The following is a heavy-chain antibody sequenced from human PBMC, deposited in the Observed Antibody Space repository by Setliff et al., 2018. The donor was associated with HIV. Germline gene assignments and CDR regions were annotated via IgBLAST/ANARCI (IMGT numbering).Heavy chain of an antibody. CDR1: GFSIGSNGVG. V-gene: IGHV2-5*01. D-gene: IGHD3-3*01. CDR3: AHSFRYDFYLDY. CDR2: IYWNDDK. Sequence: VSGPTLVNPTQTLTLTCTVSGFSIGSNGVGVGWIRQPPGKALEWLALIYWNDDKRYSPSLKSRLTITKDTSKNQVVLTMTNMDPVDTATYYCAHSFRYDFYLDYWGQGTLVTVSS. J-gene: IGHJ4*02.